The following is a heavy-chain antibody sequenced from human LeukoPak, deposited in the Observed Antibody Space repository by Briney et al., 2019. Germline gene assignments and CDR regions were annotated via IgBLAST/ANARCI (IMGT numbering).Heavy chain of an antibody. J-gene: IGHJ4*02. CDR2: INPNSGGT. V-gene: IGHV1-2*02. CDR3: ARTVSSGWLEAYYFDY. Sequence: ASVKVSCKASGYTFTGYYMHWVRQAPGQGLEWMGWINPNSGGTNYAQKFQGRVTMTRDTSIRTAYMELSRLRSDDTAVYYCARTVSSGWLEAYYFDYWGQGTLVTVSS. CDR1: GYTFTGYY. D-gene: IGHD6-19*01.